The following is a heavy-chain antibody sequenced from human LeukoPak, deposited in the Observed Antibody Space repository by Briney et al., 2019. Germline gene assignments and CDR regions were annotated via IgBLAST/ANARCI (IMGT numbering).Heavy chain of an antibody. D-gene: IGHD1-7*01. J-gene: IGHJ3*02. CDR3: ARLITGTTTAFDI. Sequence: SETLSLTCSVSGGSISGYYWTWIRQPAGKGLEWIGRVYTSGSTHYNPSLKTRLTMSVGTSKNQFSLKLSSVTAADTAVYYCARLITGTTTAFDIWGQGTMVTVSS. CDR1: GGSISGYY. V-gene: IGHV4-4*07. CDR2: VYTSGST.